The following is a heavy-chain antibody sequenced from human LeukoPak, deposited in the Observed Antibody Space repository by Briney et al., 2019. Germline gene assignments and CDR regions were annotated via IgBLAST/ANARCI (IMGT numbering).Heavy chain of an antibody. D-gene: IGHD3-3*01. CDR2: ISSSSSYI. CDR3: ARVSRRYYDFWSGYYPHYYYGMDV. Sequence: PGGSLRLSCAASGFTFSSYSMNWVRQAPGKGLEWVSSISSSSSYIYYADSVKGRFTISRDNAKNSLYLQMNSLRAEDTAVYYCARVSRRYYDFWSGYYPHYYYGMDVWGQGTTVTVSS. J-gene: IGHJ6*02. CDR1: GFTFSSYS. V-gene: IGHV3-21*01.